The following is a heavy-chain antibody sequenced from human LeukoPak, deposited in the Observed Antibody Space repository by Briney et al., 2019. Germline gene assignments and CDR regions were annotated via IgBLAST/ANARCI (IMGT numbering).Heavy chain of an antibody. CDR2: LKQDGSEK. V-gene: IGHV3-7*01. Sequence: GGSLRLSCEASGFTFSSYWMTWVRKAPGEGLEWVANLKQDGSEKWYVDSVKGRFTIARDDAKNSLYLQMNSLRAEDTAVYFCARDKGGMVPFDYWGQGTLVTVSS. CDR3: ARDKGGMVPFDY. J-gene: IGHJ4*02. CDR1: GFTFSSYW. D-gene: IGHD3-10*01.